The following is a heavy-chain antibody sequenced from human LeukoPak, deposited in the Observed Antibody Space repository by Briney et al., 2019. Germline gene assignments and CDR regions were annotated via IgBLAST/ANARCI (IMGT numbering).Heavy chain of an antibody. D-gene: IGHD1-1*01. J-gene: IGHJ4*02. Sequence: ASVKVSCKASGYTFTSYYMHWVRQAPGQGLEWMGIINPSGGSTNYAQKFQGRVTMTRDTSTSTVYMELSSLRSEDTAVYYCARDRTGTTDGYYFDYWGQGTLVTVSS. CDR2: INPSGGST. V-gene: IGHV1-46*01. CDR1: GYTFTSYY. CDR3: ARDRTGTTDGYYFDY.